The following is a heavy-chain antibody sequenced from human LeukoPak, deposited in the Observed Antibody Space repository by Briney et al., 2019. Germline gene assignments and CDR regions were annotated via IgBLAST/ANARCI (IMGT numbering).Heavy chain of an antibody. CDR1: GFTFSSYS. V-gene: IGHV3-48*01. CDR2: IGSTTV. D-gene: IGHD2-15*01. Sequence: GGSLRLSCAASGFTFSSYSMNWVRQAPGKGLECVSYIGSTTVYYADAVKGRFTISIDSAKNSLYLQMNSLRAEDTAVYYCARDRGYCSGGICYGNWFDSWGQGTLVTVSS. CDR3: ARDRGYCSGGICYGNWFDS. J-gene: IGHJ5*01.